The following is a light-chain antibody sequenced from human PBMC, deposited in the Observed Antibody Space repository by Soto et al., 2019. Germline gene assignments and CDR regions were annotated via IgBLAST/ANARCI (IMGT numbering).Light chain of an antibody. V-gene: IGLV9-49*03. J-gene: IGLJ2*01. Sequence: QSVLTQPPSASASLGASVTLTCTLSSGYSNYEVDWYQQRPGKGPRFVMRVGTGEIVGSKGDGIPDRFSVLGSGLNRYLTIKNIQEDDESDFHCGADHASGSTFDVVFGGGTQLTVL. CDR2: VGTGEIVG. CDR3: GADHASGSTFDVV. CDR1: SGYSNYE.